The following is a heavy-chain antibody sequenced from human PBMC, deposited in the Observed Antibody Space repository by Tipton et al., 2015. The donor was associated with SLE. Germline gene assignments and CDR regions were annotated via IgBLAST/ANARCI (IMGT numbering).Heavy chain of an antibody. CDR2: MYYGGST. V-gene: IGHV4-59*01. Sequence: LRLSCTVFGGSISSYYWSWIRQPPGKGLEWIGYMYYGGSTNYKPSLKSRVTISVDTSKNQFSLKLNSVTAADTAVYYCARDVGGGHAFVIWGQGTMVTVSS. CDR1: GGSISSYY. J-gene: IGHJ3*02. CDR3: ARDVGGGHAFVI. D-gene: IGHD3-16*01.